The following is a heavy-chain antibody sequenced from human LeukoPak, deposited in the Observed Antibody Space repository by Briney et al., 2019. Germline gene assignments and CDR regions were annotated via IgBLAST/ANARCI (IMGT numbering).Heavy chain of an antibody. J-gene: IGHJ4*02. CDR2: ISSTGNTI. CDR1: GFTFSSYW. D-gene: IGHD3-10*01. Sequence: GGSLRLSCAASGFTFSSYWMSWVRQAPGKGLEWVSYISSTGNTIYYADSVKGRFTISRDNAKNSLYLQMDSLRAEDTAVYYCARNYYGSGSWNYFDYWGQGTLVTVSS. V-gene: IGHV3-48*04. CDR3: ARNYYGSGSWNYFDY.